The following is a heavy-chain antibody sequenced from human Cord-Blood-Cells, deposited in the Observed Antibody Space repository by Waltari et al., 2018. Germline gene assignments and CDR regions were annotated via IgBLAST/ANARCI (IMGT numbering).Heavy chain of an antibody. CDR1: GGSLSSSSYY. J-gene: IGHJ3*02. V-gene: IGHV4-39*01. Sequence: QLQLQESGPGLVKPSETLSLTCTVSGGSLSSSSYYWGWIRQPPGKGLEWIGSIYYSGSTYYNPSLKSRVTISVDTSKNQFSLKLSSVTAADTAVYYCARRADDAFDIWGQGTMVTVSS. CDR3: ARRADDAFDI. CDR2: IYYSGST. D-gene: IGHD1-26*01.